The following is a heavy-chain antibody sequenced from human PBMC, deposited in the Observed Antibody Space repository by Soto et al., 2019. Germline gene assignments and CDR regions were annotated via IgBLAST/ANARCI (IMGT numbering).Heavy chain of an antibody. D-gene: IGHD2-2*02. V-gene: IGHV1-69*13. CDR1: GGTFSSYA. Sequence: SVKVSCKASGGTFSSYAISWVRQAPGQGLDWMGGFIPIFGTANYSQKFQGRVTITADESTSTAYMELSSLRFEDTAVYYCARNYIVVVPAAIVSRGMDVWGQGTTVTVSS. CDR3: ARNYIVVVPAAIVSRGMDV. CDR2: FIPIFGTA. J-gene: IGHJ6*02.